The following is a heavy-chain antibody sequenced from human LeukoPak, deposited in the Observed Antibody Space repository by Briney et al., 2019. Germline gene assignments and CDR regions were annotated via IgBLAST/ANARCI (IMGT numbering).Heavy chain of an antibody. CDR1: GYTFTGYY. V-gene: IGHV1-2*02. D-gene: IGHD4-17*01. J-gene: IGHJ5*02. Sequence: ASVKVSCKASGYTFTGYYMHWVRQAPGQGLEWMGWINPNSGGTNYAQKFQGRVTMTRDTSISTAYMELSRLRSDDTAVYYCARLGGTTVTNWFDPWGQGTLVTVSS. CDR3: ARLGGTTVTNWFDP. CDR2: INPNSGGT.